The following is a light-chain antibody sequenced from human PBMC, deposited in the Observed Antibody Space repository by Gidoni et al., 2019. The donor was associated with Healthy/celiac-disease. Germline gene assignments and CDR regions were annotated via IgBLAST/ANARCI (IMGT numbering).Light chain of an antibody. J-gene: IGKJ4*01. CDR1: QSLLHSNGYNY. Sequence: IVMTQSPLSLPVTPGEPASISCRSSQSLLHSNGYNYLDWYLQKPGQSPQLLIYWGSNRASGVPDRFSGSGSGTDFTLKISRVEAEDVGVYYCMQALQRELTFXGXTKVEIK. V-gene: IGKV2-28*01. CDR2: WGS. CDR3: MQALQRELT.